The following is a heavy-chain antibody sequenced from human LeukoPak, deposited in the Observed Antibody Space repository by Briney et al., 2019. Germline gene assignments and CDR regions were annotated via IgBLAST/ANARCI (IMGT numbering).Heavy chain of an antibody. D-gene: IGHD3-9*01. CDR1: GFTVSSNY. J-gene: IGHJ6*02. Sequence: GGSLRLSCAASGFTVSSNYMSWVRQAPGKGLEWVSVIYSGGSTYYADSVKGRFTISRDNSKNTLYLQMNSLRAEDTAVYYCASDKLDYDILTGYSNSYGMDVWGQGTTVTVSS. V-gene: IGHV3-53*01. CDR2: IYSGGST. CDR3: ASDKLDYDILTGYSNSYGMDV.